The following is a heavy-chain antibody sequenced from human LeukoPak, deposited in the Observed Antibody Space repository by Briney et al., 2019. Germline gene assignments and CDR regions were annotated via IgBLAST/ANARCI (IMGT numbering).Heavy chain of an antibody. D-gene: IGHD6-19*01. CDR3: AKVDPSIAVAGNDY. CDR1: GFTFSSYG. Sequence: GGSLRLSCAASGFTFSSYGMHWVRQAPGKGLEWVAFIRYDGSNKYYADSVKGRFTISRDNSKNTLYLQMNSLRAEDTAVYYCAKVDPSIAVAGNDYWGQGTLVTVSS. J-gene: IGHJ4*02. V-gene: IGHV3-30*02. CDR2: IRYDGSNK.